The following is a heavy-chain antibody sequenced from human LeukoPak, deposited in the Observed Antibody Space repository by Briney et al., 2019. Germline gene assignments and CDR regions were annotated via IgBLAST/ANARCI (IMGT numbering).Heavy chain of an antibody. Sequence: PSETLSLTCTVSGGSISSYYWGWIRQPPGRGLEWIASITYSGSTYYNPSLKSRVTMSVDTSKNQFSLKLSSVTAADTAVYYCARDSSLLRPPGYYFDYWGQGTLVTVSS. J-gene: IGHJ4*02. D-gene: IGHD2-15*01. CDR2: ITYSGST. CDR3: ARDSSLLRPPGYYFDY. CDR1: GGSISSYY. V-gene: IGHV4-59*12.